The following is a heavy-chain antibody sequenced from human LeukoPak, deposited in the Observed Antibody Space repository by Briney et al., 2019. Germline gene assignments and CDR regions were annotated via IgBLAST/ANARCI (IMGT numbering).Heavy chain of an antibody. CDR2: TYYRSKWYT. V-gene: IGHV6-1*01. D-gene: IGHD3-22*01. Sequence: SQTLSLTCAISGDSVSSNSAAWNWVRQSPSRGLEWLGRTYYRSKWYTDYAESVKSRITINPDTSKDQFSLQVNSVTPEDTAVYYCARGSSRIYYYDSSGYSHAFDYWGQGILVTVSS. J-gene: IGHJ4*02. CDR3: ARGSSRIYYYDSSGYSHAFDY. CDR1: GDSVSSNSAA.